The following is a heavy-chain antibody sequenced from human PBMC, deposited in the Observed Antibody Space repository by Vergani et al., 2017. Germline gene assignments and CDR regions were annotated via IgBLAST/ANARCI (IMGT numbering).Heavy chain of an antibody. J-gene: IGHJ3*02. CDR2: IFYSGRT. Sequence: QLQLQESGPGLVKPSETLSLTCTVSGGSISSSSYYWGWIRQPPGKGLEWIGRIFYSGRTYYTPSLKSRFTISVDTSKNQFSLKLSSVTAADTAVYYCARHLVVTAIAGAFDIWGQGTMVTVSS. D-gene: IGHD2-21*02. CDR3: ARHLVVTAIAGAFDI. CDR1: GGSISSSSYY. V-gene: IGHV4-39*01.